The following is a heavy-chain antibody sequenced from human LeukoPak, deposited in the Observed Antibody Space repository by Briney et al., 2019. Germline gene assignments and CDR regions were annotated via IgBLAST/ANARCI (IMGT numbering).Heavy chain of an antibody. D-gene: IGHD3-10*02. CDR2: ISSSGSTI. J-gene: IGHJ6*04. CDR3: RELGITMVGGV. Sequence: GGYLSLYCAASGFTFSSYEMNWVGQGQGQGLEGVSYISSSGSTIYYAVSVKGRFTISRDNAKNSLYLQMHSLRSENAAVYYGRELGITMVGGVWGKGTTVTISS. CDR1: GFTFSSYE. V-gene: IGHV3-48*03.